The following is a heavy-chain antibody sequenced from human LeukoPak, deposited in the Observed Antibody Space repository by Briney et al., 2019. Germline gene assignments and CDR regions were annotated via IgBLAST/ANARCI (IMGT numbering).Heavy chain of an antibody. CDR1: GFIFDNYA. Sequence: GGSLRLSCAASGFIFDNYAMGWVRQAPGKGLEWVSNIFSGGGGTLYADSVKGRFTISRDNSQNMLYLQMNSLRVEDTALYYCAKRKVPASLGEAFDIWGQGTMVTVSS. V-gene: IGHV3-23*01. CDR3: AKRKVPASLGEAFDI. D-gene: IGHD3-16*01. CDR2: IFSGGGGT. J-gene: IGHJ3*02.